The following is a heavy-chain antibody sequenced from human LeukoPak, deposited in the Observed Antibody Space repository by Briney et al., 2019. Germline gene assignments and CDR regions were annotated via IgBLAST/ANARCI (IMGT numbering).Heavy chain of an antibody. CDR2: INPSAGST. J-gene: IGHJ4*02. CDR3: AAPGASGFVGNFWSGPLDF. V-gene: IGHV1-46*01. Sequence: VASVKVSCRASGYTFTSHYMHWVRQAPGQGLEWMGIINPSAGSTSYPQKFQGGVTMTRDTSTSTVYMELSSLRSEDTAVYYCAAPGASGFVGNFWSGPLDFWGQGTLVTVSS. CDR1: GYTFTSHY. D-gene: IGHD3-3*01.